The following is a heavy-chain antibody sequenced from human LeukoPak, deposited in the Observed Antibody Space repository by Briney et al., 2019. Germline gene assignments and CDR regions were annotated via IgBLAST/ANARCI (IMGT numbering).Heavy chain of an antibody. CDR1: GFTFSNYD. V-gene: IGHV3-69-1*01. Sequence: PGGSLRLSCATSGFTFSNYDMNWVRQAPGKGLEWVSSINIRNYTYYADSVKGRFTISRDNAKNSLYLQMNSLRAEDTAVYYCAREGGYCSGGSCRWFDSWGQGSLVTVSS. J-gene: IGHJ5*01. CDR2: INIRNYT. CDR3: AREGGYCSGGSCRWFDS. D-gene: IGHD2-15*01.